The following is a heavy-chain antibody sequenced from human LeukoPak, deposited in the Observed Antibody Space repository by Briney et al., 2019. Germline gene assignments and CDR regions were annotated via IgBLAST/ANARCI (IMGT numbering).Heavy chain of an antibody. J-gene: IGHJ4*02. CDR3: ARHYSGYESYFDY. D-gene: IGHD5-12*01. V-gene: IGHV3-66*04. Sequence: PGGSLRLSCAASGFTVSSNYMSWVRQAPGKGLEWVSVIYSGGSTYYAGSVKGRFTISRDNSKNTLYLQMNSLRAEDTAVYYCARHYSGYESYFDYWGQGTLVTVSS. CDR2: IYSGGST. CDR1: GFTVSSNY.